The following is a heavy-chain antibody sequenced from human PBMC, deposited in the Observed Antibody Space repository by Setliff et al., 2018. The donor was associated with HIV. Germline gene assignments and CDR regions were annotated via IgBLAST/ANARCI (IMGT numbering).Heavy chain of an antibody. D-gene: IGHD6-19*01. CDR2: IYWDDDK. Sequence: SGPTLVNPTQTLTLTCTFSGFSLSTSGVGVGWIRQPPGKALEWLAVIYWDDDKRYSPSLKIRVTITKDTSKNQVVLTMTNMDPMDTATYYCAHIVRSGWYPGDMDVWGQGTPVTVSS. CDR3: AHIVRSGWYPGDMDV. J-gene: IGHJ6*02. V-gene: IGHV2-5*02. CDR1: GFSLSTSGVG.